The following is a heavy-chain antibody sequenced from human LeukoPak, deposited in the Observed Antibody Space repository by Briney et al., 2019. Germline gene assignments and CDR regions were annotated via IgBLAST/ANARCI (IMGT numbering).Heavy chain of an antibody. CDR2: INSDGSST. Sequence: GGSLRLSCAASGFTFSSYWMHWVRQAPGKGLVWVSRINSDGSSTSYADSVKGRFTISRDNAKNTLYLQMNSLRAEDTAVYYCARGPSDDDSALTYYYDSSGYYNDAFDIWGQGTMVTVPS. CDR3: ARGPSDDDSALTYYYDSSGYYNDAFDI. D-gene: IGHD3-22*01. CDR1: GFTFSSYW. J-gene: IGHJ3*02. V-gene: IGHV3-74*01.